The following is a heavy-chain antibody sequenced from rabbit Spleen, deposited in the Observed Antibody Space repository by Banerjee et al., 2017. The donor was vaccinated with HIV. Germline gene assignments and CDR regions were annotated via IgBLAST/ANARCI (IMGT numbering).Heavy chain of an antibody. J-gene: IGHJ6*01. V-gene: IGHV1S45*01. CDR3: ARDTSSSFSSYGMDL. D-gene: IGHD1-1*01. CDR1: GFSFSSAYD. CDR2: IAGSSSGFT. Sequence: QEQLVESGGGLVQPGASLTLTCTASGFSFSSAYDMCWVRQAPGKGLEWISCIAGSSSGFTYSATWAKGRFTISKTSSTTVTLQMTSLTAADTATYFCARDTSSSFSSYGMDLWGQGTLVTVS.